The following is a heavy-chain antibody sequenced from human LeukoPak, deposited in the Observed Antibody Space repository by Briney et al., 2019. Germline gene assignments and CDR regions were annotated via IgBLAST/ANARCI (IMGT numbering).Heavy chain of an antibody. D-gene: IGHD2-2*01. CDR1: GYTFTSYG. J-gene: IGHJ5*02. CDR3: ARGEVVPAATSWFDP. CDR2: ISAYNGNT. Sequence: ASVKVSCKASGYTFTSYGISWVRQAPGQGLEWMGWISAYNGNTNYAQKLQGRVTMTTDTSTSTAYMELRSLRSDDTAVYYCARGEVVPAATSWFDPWGQGTLVTVSS. V-gene: IGHV1-18*01.